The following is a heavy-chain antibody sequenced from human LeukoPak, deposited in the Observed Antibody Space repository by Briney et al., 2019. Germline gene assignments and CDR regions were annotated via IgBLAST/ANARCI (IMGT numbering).Heavy chain of an antibody. J-gene: IGHJ4*02. CDR3: AKAPVTSCRGAYCYPFDY. V-gene: IGHV3-23*01. Sequence: GGSLRLSCAASGFSLSSYAMSWVRQAPGKGLEWVSAISSTDAGTYHADSVRGRFTISRDSSKNTLYLQMTSLRAADAAVYYCAKAPVTSCRGAYCYPFDYWGQGTLVTVSS. D-gene: IGHD2-21*01. CDR1: GFSLSSYA. CDR2: ISSTDAGT.